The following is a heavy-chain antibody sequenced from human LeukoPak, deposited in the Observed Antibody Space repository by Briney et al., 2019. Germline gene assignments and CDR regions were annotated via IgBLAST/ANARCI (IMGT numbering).Heavy chain of an antibody. J-gene: IGHJ6*02. Sequence: GGSLRLSCAASGFIFSSYPLNWVRQAPGKGLEWVSSISSSSSYIYYADSVKGRFTISRDNAKNSLYLQMNSLRAEDTAVYYCARAVNYYDSSGFDYYYYGMDVWGQGTTVTVSS. CDR1: GFIFSSYP. D-gene: IGHD3-22*01. V-gene: IGHV3-21*01. CDR3: ARAVNYYDSSGFDYYYYGMDV. CDR2: ISSSSSYI.